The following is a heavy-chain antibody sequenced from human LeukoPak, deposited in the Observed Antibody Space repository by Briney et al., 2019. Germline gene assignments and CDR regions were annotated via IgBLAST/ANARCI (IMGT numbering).Heavy chain of an antibody. Sequence: SVKVSCKASGCTFSSYAISWVRQAPGQGLEWMGRIIPIFGTANYAQKFQGRVTITTDESTSTAYMELSSLRSEDTAVYYCARDSTYGSGSFDYWGQGTLVTVSS. D-gene: IGHD3-10*01. CDR3: ARDSTYGSGSFDY. V-gene: IGHV1-69*05. CDR1: GCTFSSYA. J-gene: IGHJ4*02. CDR2: IIPIFGTA.